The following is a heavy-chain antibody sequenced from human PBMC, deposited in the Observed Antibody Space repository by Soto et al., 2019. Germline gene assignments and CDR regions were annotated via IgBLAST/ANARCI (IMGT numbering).Heavy chain of an antibody. J-gene: IGHJ6*03. D-gene: IGHD5-12*01. Sequence: ASVKVSCKASGYTFTSYAIHWVRQAPGQRLEWMGWINAGNGNTKYSQKFQGRVTITRDTSASTAYMELSSLRSEDTAVYYCARDGGWLRIRAVLFYYYYYMDVWGKGTTVTVSS. CDR3: ARDGGWLRIRAVLFYYYYYMDV. CDR2: INAGNGNT. V-gene: IGHV1-3*01. CDR1: GYTFTSYA.